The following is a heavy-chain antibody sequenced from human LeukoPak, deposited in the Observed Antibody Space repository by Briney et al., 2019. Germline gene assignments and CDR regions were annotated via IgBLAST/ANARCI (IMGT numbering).Heavy chain of an antibody. V-gene: IGHV4-31*03. CDR1: GGSISSGGYY. Sequence: PSQTLSLTCSVSGGSISSGGYYWSWIRQHPGQGLEWLGYISYSGGTYYNPSLKSRVTISVDTSKNQFSLKLSSVTAADTAVYYCARVVMVRGVVIKVTYYFDYWGQGTLVTVSS. CDR2: ISYSGGT. D-gene: IGHD3-10*01. J-gene: IGHJ4*02. CDR3: ARVVMVRGVVIKVTYYFDY.